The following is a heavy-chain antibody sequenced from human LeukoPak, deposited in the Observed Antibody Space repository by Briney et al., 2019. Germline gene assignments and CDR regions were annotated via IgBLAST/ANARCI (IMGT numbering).Heavy chain of an antibody. J-gene: IGHJ3*02. CDR1: GFTFSSYS. D-gene: IGHD6-19*01. Sequence: RGSLRLSCAASGFTFSSYSMNWVRQAPGKGLEWVSSISSSSSYIYYADSVKGRFTISRDNAKNSLYLQMISLTVEDTAVYFCARTSSGWYAHDAFDIWGQGTMVTVSS. CDR3: ARTSSGWYAHDAFDI. V-gene: IGHV3-21*01. CDR2: ISSSSSYI.